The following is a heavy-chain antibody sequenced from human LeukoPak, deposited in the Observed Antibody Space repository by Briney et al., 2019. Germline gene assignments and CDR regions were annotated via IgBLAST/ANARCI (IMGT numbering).Heavy chain of an antibody. CDR3: AKDPTDAFDI. V-gene: IGHV3-30*18. J-gene: IGHJ3*02. CDR2: ISYDGSNK. Sequence: GGFLRLSCAASGFTFSSYGMHWVRQAPGKGLEWVAVISYDGSNKYYADSVKGRFTISRDNSKNTLYLQMNSLRAEDTAVYYCAKDPTDAFDIWGQGTMVTVSS. CDR1: GFTFSSYG.